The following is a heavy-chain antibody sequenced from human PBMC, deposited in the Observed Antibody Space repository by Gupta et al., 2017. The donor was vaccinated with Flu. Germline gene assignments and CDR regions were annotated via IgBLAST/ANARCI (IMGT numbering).Heavy chain of an antibody. CDR2: ISYDGRNK. CDR1: GFTFSSYG. V-gene: IGHV3-30*18. Sequence: QVQLVESGGGVVQPGRSLRLSCAASGFTFSSYGMHWVSQAPGKGLEWVAVISYDGRNKYYADSVKGRFTIARDNSKNTLYLQMNSRRAEDTAVYYCAKDGGSYYRYYGMDVWGQGTTGTVAS. D-gene: IGHD1-26*01. CDR3: AKDGGSYYRYYGMDV. J-gene: IGHJ6*02.